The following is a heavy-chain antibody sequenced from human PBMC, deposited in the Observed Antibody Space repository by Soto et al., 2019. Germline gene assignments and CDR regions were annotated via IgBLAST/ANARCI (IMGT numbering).Heavy chain of an antibody. D-gene: IGHD3-16*02. CDR1: GGTFRSYT. V-gene: IGHV1-69*13. CDR2: IIPIFSTA. Sequence: SVKFSCKASGGTFRSYTISWVRQAPGQGLEWMGGIIPIFSTANYAQRFQGRVTITADESTSTAYMELSSLKSEDTALYYCATDLPRELSLYSGNFYYCAGMDVWGRGTTVIVSS. J-gene: IGHJ6*01. CDR3: ATDLPRELSLYSGNFYYCAGMDV.